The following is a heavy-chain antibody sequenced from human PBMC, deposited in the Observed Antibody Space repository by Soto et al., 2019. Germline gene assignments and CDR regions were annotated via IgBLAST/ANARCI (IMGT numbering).Heavy chain of an antibody. CDR1: AFTFNNYA. Sequence: EVQLLESGGGLVQPGGSLSLSCAASAFTFNNYAMSWVRQAPGKGLEWVSGIGGSGRTTYYADSVKGRFTISRGNSNNTLFLQMNSLRAEDTAVYYCAKSRYSDSSGDFYDYWGQGTLVTVSS. CDR3: AKSRYSDSSGDFYDY. J-gene: IGHJ4*02. V-gene: IGHV3-23*01. D-gene: IGHD3-22*01. CDR2: IGGSGRTT.